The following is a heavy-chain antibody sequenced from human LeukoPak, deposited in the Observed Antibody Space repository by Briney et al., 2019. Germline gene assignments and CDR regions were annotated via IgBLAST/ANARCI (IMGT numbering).Heavy chain of an antibody. CDR2: ISGSGGST. Sequence: GGSLRLSCAASGFTFSSYAMSWVRQAPGKGLEWVSAISGSGGSTYYADSVKGRFTISRDSSKNTLYLQMNSLRAEDTAVYYCAKGSGYGQYYFDYWGQGTLVTVSS. V-gene: IGHV3-23*01. CDR1: GFTFSSYA. CDR3: AKGSGYGQYYFDY. J-gene: IGHJ4*02. D-gene: IGHD5-18*01.